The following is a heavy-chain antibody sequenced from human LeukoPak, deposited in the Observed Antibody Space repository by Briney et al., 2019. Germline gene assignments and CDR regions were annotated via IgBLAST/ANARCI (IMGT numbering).Heavy chain of an antibody. CDR2: IIPIFGIA. J-gene: IGHJ4*02. D-gene: IGHD2-2*01. Sequence: SVKDSCKASGGTFSSYAISWVRQAPGQGLEWMGRIIPIFGIANYAQKFQGRVTITADKSTSTAYMELSSLRSEDTAVYYCASGGPDIVVVPAAAYFDYWGQGTLVTVSS. CDR3: ASGGPDIVVVPAAAYFDY. CDR1: GGTFSSYA. V-gene: IGHV1-69*04.